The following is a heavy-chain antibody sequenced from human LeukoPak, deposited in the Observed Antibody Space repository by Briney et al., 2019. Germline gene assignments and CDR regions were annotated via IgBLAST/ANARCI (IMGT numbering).Heavy chain of an antibody. J-gene: IGHJ5*02. CDR1: GFTFSNFN. D-gene: IGHD5-18*01. CDR3: ARVQDGYSIA. V-gene: IGHV3-21*01. Sequence: GRSLRLSCAASGFTFSNFNMNWVRQAPGKGLEWVSFISSSSNYIYYADSVKGRFTVSRDNAKISLYLQMNSLRAEDTAVYYCARVQDGYSIAWGQGTLVTVSS. CDR2: ISSSSNYI.